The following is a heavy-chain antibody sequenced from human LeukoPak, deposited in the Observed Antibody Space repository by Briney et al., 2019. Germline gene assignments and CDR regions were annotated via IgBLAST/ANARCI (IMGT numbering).Heavy chain of an antibody. Sequence: SETLSLTCTVSGGSISSYYWSWIRQPPGKGLEWIGYIYYSGSTNYNPSLKSRVTISVDTSKNQFSLKLSSVTAADTAVYYCASALYYDFWSYMDVWGKGTTVTVSS. CDR2: IYYSGST. CDR1: GGSISSYY. CDR3: ASALYYDFWSYMDV. J-gene: IGHJ6*03. D-gene: IGHD3-3*01. V-gene: IGHV4-59*01.